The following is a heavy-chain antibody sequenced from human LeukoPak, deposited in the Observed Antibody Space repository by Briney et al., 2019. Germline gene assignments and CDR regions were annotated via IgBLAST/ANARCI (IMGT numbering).Heavy chain of an antibody. Sequence: PGGVLSLSCAASGFTFSKYHMRWVRQAPGKGLEWVSVIQFDGRNQYYAVSVGGRFTICRDDSKDTLYLQMNSVSAEDTALYFCARTLYCTGTSCSGDLDYSGQGTLVTVSS. CDR3: ARTLYCTGTSCSGDLDY. J-gene: IGHJ4*02. V-gene: IGHV3-30*02. D-gene: IGHD2-2*01. CDR1: GFTFSKYH. CDR2: IQFDGRNQ.